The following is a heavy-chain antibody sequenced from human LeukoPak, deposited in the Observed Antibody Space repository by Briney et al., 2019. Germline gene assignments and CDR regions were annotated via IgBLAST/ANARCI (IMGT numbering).Heavy chain of an antibody. D-gene: IGHD2-8*01. CDR3: AKDMGYFTN. V-gene: IGHV3-15*01. CDR2: VKSKSDGGTT. CDR1: GFTFSTAW. J-gene: IGHJ4*02. Sequence: PGGSLRLSCAASGFTFSTAWMSWVRQAPGKGLEWVGRVKSKSDGGTTDYAAPVKGRFTIPRDDSKNTLYLQMNSLKTEDTAVYYCAKDMGYFTNWGQGTLVTVSS.